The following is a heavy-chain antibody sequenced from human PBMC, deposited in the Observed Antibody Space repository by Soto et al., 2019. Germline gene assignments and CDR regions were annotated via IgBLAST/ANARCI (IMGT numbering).Heavy chain of an antibody. J-gene: IGHJ6*03. V-gene: IGHV1-8*01. Sequence: ASVKVSCKASGYTFTSYDINWVRQATGQGLEWMGWMNPNSGNTGYAQKFQGRVTMTRNTSISTAYMELSSLRSEDTAVYYCARGSDPLPLSFLYYMDVWGKGTTVTVSS. CDR2: MNPNSGNT. CDR1: GYTFTSYD. D-gene: IGHD2-2*01. CDR3: ARGSDPLPLSFLYYMDV.